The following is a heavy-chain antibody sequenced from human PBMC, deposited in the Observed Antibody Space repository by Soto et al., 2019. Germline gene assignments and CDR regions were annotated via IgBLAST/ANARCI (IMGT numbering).Heavy chain of an antibody. D-gene: IGHD3-10*01. J-gene: IGHJ6*03. CDR2: MNPNSGNT. V-gene: IGHV1-8*01. CDR3: ARGQGGVTMAQLDYYYMDV. Sequence: ASVKVSCKASGYTFTSYDINWVRQATGQGLEWMGWMNPNSGNTGYAQKFQGRVTMTRNTSISTAYMELSSLRSEDTAVYYCARGQGGVTMAQLDYYYMDVWGKGTTVTVYS. CDR1: GYTFTSYD.